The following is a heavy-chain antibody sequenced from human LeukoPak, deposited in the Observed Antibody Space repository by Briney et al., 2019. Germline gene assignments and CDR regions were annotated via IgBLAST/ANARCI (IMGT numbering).Heavy chain of an antibody. Sequence: GASVKVSCKASGYTFTGYYMHWVRQAPGQGLEWMGWINPNSGGTNYAQKFQGRVTMTRDTSISTAYMELSRLRSDDTAVYYRASYCSSTHRGAFDIWGQGTMVTVSS. CDR2: INPNSGGT. J-gene: IGHJ3*02. D-gene: IGHD2-2*01. CDR1: GYTFTGYY. V-gene: IGHV1-2*02. CDR3: ASYCSSTHRGAFDI.